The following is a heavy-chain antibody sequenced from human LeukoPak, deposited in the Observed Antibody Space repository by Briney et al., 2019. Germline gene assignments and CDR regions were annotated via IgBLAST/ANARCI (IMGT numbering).Heavy chain of an antibody. CDR3: SPTYYSDSSEGY. D-gene: IGHD3-22*01. CDR2: IKSKTDGGTT. Sequence: GGSLRLSCAASGFTFSDAWMNWVRQAPGKGLEWVGRIKSKTDGGTTDYAAPVKGRFTISRDDSTNTLYLQMNSLKTEDTAVYYCSPTYYSDSSEGYCGQGTLVTVSS. CDR1: GFTFSDAW. V-gene: IGHV3-15*07. J-gene: IGHJ4*02.